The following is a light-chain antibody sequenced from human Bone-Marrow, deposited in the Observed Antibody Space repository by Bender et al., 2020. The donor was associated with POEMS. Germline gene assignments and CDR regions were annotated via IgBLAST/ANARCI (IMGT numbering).Light chain of an antibody. J-gene: IGLJ2*01. CDR2: QDN. CDR3: QAWDTYSVI. CDR1: DLGDKY. Sequence: SYEVTQPPSVSVSPGQTASITCSGDDLGDKYVAWYQQKPGQSPVLVLYQDNKRPSGIPERFSGSNSGNTATLTISGTQAMDEADYYCQAWDTYSVIFGGGTKLTVL. V-gene: IGLV3-1*01.